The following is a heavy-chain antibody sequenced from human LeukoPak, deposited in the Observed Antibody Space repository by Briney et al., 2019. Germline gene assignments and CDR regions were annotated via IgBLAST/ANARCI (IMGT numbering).Heavy chain of an antibody. CDR2: INPHSGGT. D-gene: IGHD2-15*01. V-gene: IGHV1-2*02. CDR3: ARGVVAATFYYYMDV. J-gene: IGHJ6*03. Sequence: ASVTVSCKPSGYTFTGYYIQWVRQAPGRGLEWMGWINPHSGGTNYAQKFQGRVTLTRDTSISTAYMELSGLRSDDTAVYYCARGVVAATFYYYMDVWGKGTMVTVSS. CDR1: GYTFTGYY.